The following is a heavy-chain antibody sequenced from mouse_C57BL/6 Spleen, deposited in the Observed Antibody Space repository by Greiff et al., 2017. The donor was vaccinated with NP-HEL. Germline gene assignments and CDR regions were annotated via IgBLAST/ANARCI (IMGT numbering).Heavy chain of an antibody. CDR2: IDPSDSYT. Sequence: VQLQQPGAELVKPGASVKLSCKASGYTFTSYWMQWVNQRPGQGLEWIGEIDPSDSYTNYNQKFKGKATLTVDTSSSTAYMQLSSLTSEDSAVYYCARKRNYGSSEVAMDYWGQGTSVTVSS. CDR3: ARKRNYGSSEVAMDY. D-gene: IGHD1-1*01. J-gene: IGHJ4*01. CDR1: GYTFTSYW. V-gene: IGHV1-50*01.